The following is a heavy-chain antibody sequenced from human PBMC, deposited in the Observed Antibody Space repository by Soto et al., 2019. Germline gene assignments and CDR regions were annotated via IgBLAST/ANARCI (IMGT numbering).Heavy chain of an antibody. CDR3: ARGFQSSFGY. D-gene: IGHD2-21*01. Sequence: GGSLRLSCAASGFTVSNSYMSWVRQAPGKGLEWVSVIYSGGSTYYADSVKGRFTISRDSSKNTLYLQMNSLRAEDTAVYYCARGFQSSFGYWGQGALVTVSS. CDR2: IYSGGST. V-gene: IGHV3-53*01. J-gene: IGHJ4*02. CDR1: GFTVSNSY.